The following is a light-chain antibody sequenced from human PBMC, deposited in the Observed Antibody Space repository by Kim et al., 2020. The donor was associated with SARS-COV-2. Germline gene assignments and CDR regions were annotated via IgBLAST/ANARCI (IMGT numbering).Light chain of an antibody. CDR1: ESVTGNC. V-gene: IGKV3-20*01. J-gene: IGKJ1*01. Sequence: EIVLTQSPGTLSLSPGEGATLYCRASESVFSGCRASESVTGNCLAWFQQKPGQAPRLLIYGISTRATGIPDRFSGSGSGTDFTLSISRLEPEDSAVYFCQQYGSLPQTFGQGTKVDIK. CDR3: QQYGSLPQT. CDR2: GIS.